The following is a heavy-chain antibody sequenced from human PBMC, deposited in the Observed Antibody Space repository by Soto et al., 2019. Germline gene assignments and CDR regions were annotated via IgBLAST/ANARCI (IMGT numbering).Heavy chain of an antibody. D-gene: IGHD4-4*01. Sequence: PSVKVSCKASAGTFSSYTISCVRPAPGQGLEWMGRIIPILGIANYAQKFQGRVTITADKSTSTAYMELSSLRSEDTAVYYCARGDSNYYYYMDVWGKGTTVTVSS. CDR2: IIPILGIA. V-gene: IGHV1-69*02. CDR1: AGTFSSYT. CDR3: ARGDSNYYYYMDV. J-gene: IGHJ6*03.